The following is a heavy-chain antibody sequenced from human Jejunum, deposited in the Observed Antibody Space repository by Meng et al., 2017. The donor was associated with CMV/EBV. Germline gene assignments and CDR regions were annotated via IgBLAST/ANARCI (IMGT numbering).Heavy chain of an antibody. D-gene: IGHD5-18*01. Sequence: EVQLVESGGGVVQPGGSLRLSCAASGFTFSSYWMHWVRQAPGKGLVWVSRINNDGSSTSYADSVKGRFTISRDNAKNTLYLQMNSLRAEDTAVYYCARDGTDMMPLDYWGQGTLVTVSS. CDR2: INNDGSST. J-gene: IGHJ4*02. CDR1: GFTFSSYW. V-gene: IGHV3-74*01. CDR3: ARDGTDMMPLDY.